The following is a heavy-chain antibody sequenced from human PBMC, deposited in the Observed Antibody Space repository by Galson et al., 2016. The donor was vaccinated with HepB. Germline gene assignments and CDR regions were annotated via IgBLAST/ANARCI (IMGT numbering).Heavy chain of an antibody. J-gene: IGHJ3*02. Sequence: SETLSLTCTVSGGFVNSSSYYWAWIRQPPGKGLEWFGEINHSGSTNYNPSLKSRVTISVDTSKNQFSLKLSSVTAADAAVYYCARSGRVTTSLHAYAFDIWGQGTMVTVSS. CDR3: ARSGRVTTSLHAYAFDI. D-gene: IGHD4-17*01. CDR2: INHSGST. V-gene: IGHV4-39*07. CDR1: GGFVNSSSYY.